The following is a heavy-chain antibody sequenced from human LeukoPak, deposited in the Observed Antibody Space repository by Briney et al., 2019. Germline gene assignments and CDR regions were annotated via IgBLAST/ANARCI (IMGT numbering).Heavy chain of an antibody. Sequence: PSETLSLTCTVSRGSISSSSYYWGWIRQPPGKGLEWIGYIYYSGTTNYNPSLKSRLSMSVDTSKNQFSLRLTSVTAADMAIYYCVTLKGSGPPSWWFDPWGQGTLVTVSS. CDR2: IYYSGTT. D-gene: IGHD3-3*01. CDR3: VTLKGSGPPSWWFDP. CDR1: RGSISSSSYY. J-gene: IGHJ5*02. V-gene: IGHV4-61*05.